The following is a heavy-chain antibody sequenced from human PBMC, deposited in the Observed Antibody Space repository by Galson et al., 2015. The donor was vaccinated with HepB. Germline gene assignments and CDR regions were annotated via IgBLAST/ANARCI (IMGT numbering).Heavy chain of an antibody. Sequence: ETLSLTCTVSGGSVSSGSYYWSWIRQPPGKGLEWIGYIYYSGSTNYNPSLKSRVTISVDTSKNQFSLKLSSVTAADTAVYYCARGVGRVAVAGTWGQGTLVTVSS. CDR3: ARGVGRVAVAGT. V-gene: IGHV4-61*01. J-gene: IGHJ4*02. D-gene: IGHD6-19*01. CDR2: IYYSGST. CDR1: GGSVSSGSYY.